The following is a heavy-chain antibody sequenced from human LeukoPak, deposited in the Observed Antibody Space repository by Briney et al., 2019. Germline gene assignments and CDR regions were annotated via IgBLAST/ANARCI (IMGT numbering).Heavy chain of an antibody. V-gene: IGHV1-8*01. CDR3: ARAITIFGVVSSWFDP. CDR1: GYTFTSHD. CDR2: MNPNSGNT. J-gene: IGHJ5*02. D-gene: IGHD3-3*01. Sequence: ASVKVSCKASGYTFTSHDINWVRQATGQGLEWMGWMNPNSGNTGYAQKFQGRVTMTRNTSISTAYMELSSLRSEDTAVYYCARAITIFGVVSSWFDPWGQGTLVTVSS.